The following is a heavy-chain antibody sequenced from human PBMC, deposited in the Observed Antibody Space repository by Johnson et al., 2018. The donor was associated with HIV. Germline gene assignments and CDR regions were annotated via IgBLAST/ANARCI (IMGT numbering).Heavy chain of an antibody. CDR2: INGDGSVI. J-gene: IGHJ3*02. Sequence: VQLVESGGGSAKPAGSPRLSCAASQFTFSSYWMHWVRQGPGKGLVWVSRINGDGSVITYADSVKGRFTISRDNAKNTLYLQMNSLRAEDTAVYYCASCGATGACDSGGQGTMVTVSS. V-gene: IGHV3-74*02. D-gene: IGHD3-10*01. CDR1: QFTFSSYW. CDR3: ASCGATGACDS.